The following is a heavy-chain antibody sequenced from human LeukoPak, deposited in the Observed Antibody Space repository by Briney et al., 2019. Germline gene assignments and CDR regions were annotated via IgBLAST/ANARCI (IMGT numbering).Heavy chain of an antibody. D-gene: IGHD6-6*01. CDR1: GGSISSYY. Sequence: PSETLSLTCTVSGGSISSYYWSWIRQPPGKGLEWIAYISDIGSINYNPSLKSRVTISVDTSKNQFSLKLSSVTAADTAVYYCARAGSSGVYYYGMDVWGQGTTVTVSS. J-gene: IGHJ6*02. V-gene: IGHV4-59*01. CDR2: ISDIGSI. CDR3: ARAGSSGVYYYGMDV.